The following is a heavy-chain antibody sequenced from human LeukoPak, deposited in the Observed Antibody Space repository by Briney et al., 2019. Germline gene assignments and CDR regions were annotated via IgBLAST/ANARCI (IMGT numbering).Heavy chain of an antibody. V-gene: IGHV3-30*02. CDR3: AKDGPIWYYDSSGYAYYFDY. J-gene: IGHJ4*02. Sequence: GSLRLSCAASGFTFSSYEMNWVRQAPGKGLEWVAFIRYDGSNKYYADSVEGRFTISRDNSKNTLYLQMNSLRAEDTAVYYCAKDGPIWYYDSSGYAYYFDYWGQGTLVTVSS. CDR2: IRYDGSNK. CDR1: GFTFSSYE. D-gene: IGHD3-22*01.